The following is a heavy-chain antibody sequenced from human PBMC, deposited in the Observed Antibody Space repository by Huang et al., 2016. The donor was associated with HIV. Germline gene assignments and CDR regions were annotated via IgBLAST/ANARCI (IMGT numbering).Heavy chain of an antibody. Sequence: QVQLQESGPGLVKPSETLSLTCSVSGGSISRHYWSWIRQPPGKGLEWIGNIYFTGNTDYHPSLRSRVTISVDTSKNQFSLKLSSLRAADTAVYYCARVLAYSSSPVTSYYFGTWGQGTLVTVSS. D-gene: IGHD6-13*01. V-gene: IGHV4-59*11. CDR3: ARVLAYSSSPVTSYYFGT. CDR1: GGSISRHY. J-gene: IGHJ4*02. CDR2: IYFTGNT.